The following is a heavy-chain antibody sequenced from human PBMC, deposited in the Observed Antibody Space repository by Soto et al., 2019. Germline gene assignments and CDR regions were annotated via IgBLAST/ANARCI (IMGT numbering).Heavy chain of an antibody. CDR3: ARDRRYSSGWYQFDY. Sequence: SLRLSCASSGFTFSSYAMSWVRQAPGKGLEWVAVIWYDGSNKYYADSVKGRFTISRDNSKNTLYLQMNSLRAEDTAVYYCARDRRYSSGWYQFDYWGQGTLVTVSS. D-gene: IGHD6-19*01. J-gene: IGHJ4*02. CDR2: IWYDGSNK. CDR1: GFTFSSYA. V-gene: IGHV3-33*08.